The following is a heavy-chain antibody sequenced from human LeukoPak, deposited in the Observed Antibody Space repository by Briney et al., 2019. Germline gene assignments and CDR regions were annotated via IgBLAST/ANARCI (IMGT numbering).Heavy chain of an antibody. Sequence: ASEKVSCKASGYTFTSYAMNWVRQAPGQGLEWMGWINTNTGNPTYAQGFTGRFVFSLDTSVSTAYLQISSLKAEDTAVYYCARAAVLWFGEFPYYFDYWGQGTLVTVPS. CDR3: ARAAVLWFGEFPYYFDY. CDR1: GYTFTSYA. D-gene: IGHD3-10*01. J-gene: IGHJ4*02. V-gene: IGHV7-4-1*02. CDR2: INTNTGNP.